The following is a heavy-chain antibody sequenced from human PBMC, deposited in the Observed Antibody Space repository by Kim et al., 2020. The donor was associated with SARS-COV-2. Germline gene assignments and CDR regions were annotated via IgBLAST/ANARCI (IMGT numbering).Heavy chain of an antibody. J-gene: IGHJ4*02. Sequence: SETLSLTCTVSGYSISSGYYWGWIRQPPGKGLEWIGSIYHSGSTYYNPSLKSRVTISVDTSKNQFSLKLSSVTAADTAVYYCARVTYYYDSSGYPDYWGQGTLVTVSS. CDR3: ARVTYYYDSSGYPDY. V-gene: IGHV4-38-2*02. D-gene: IGHD3-22*01. CDR2: IYHSGST. CDR1: GYSISSGYY.